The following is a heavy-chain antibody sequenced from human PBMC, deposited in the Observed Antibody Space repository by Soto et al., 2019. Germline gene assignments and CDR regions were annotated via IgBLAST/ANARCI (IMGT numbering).Heavy chain of an antibody. V-gene: IGHV3-7*03. CDR1: GFTFSSYW. Sequence: GGSLRLSCAASGFTFSSYWMNWVRQAPGKGLEWVAIIKKDGSEKYYVDSVKGRFTISRDNAKNSLYLQMNDLRAEDTAVYYCAGGSGWLIDYWGRGTLGTGSS. CDR3: AGGSGWLIDY. J-gene: IGHJ4*02. CDR2: IKKDGSEK. D-gene: IGHD6-19*01.